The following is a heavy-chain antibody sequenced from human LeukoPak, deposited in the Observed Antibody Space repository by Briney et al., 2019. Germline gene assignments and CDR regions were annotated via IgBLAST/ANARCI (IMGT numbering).Heavy chain of an antibody. CDR1: GFTFSSNW. Sequence: GGFLRLSCAASGFTFSSNWMHWVRQAPGKGLVWVSRINEDGSTTNYADSVKGRFTISRDNAKNTLYLQMNSLRAEDTAVYYCVRDLGGRSGHWGQGTLVTVSS. D-gene: IGHD1-26*01. J-gene: IGHJ4*02. CDR2: INEDGSTT. V-gene: IGHV3-74*01. CDR3: VRDLGGRSGH.